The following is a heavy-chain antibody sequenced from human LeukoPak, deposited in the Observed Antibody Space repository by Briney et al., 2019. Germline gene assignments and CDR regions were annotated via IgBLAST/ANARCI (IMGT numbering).Heavy chain of an antibody. Sequence: PGGSLRLSCAASGFTFSDYYMSWIRQAPGKGLEWVSYISSSGRTKYYADSVKGRFTISRDSAKYSLYLQMNSLRAEDTAVYYCARALSSGYYYHYWGQGTLVTVSS. CDR2: ISSSGRTK. V-gene: IGHV3-11*01. CDR1: GFTFSDYY. D-gene: IGHD3-22*01. J-gene: IGHJ4*02. CDR3: ARALSSGYYYHY.